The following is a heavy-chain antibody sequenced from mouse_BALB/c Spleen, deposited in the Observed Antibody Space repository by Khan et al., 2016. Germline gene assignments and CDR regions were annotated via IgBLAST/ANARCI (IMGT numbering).Heavy chain of an antibody. J-gene: IGHJ3*01. CDR1: GYAFTNFL. Sequence: QVQLQQSGADLVRPGTSVKVSCKASGYAFTNFLIDWIKQRPGQGLDWIGVINPGSGSTNYNEKFKGKATLTADKSSSTAYMQLSSLTSDDSAVYFAGSQSGSSYVGFAYWGQGTLVTVSA. V-gene: IGHV1-54*01. CDR3: GSQSGSSYVGFAY. CDR2: INPGSGST. D-gene: IGHD1-1*01.